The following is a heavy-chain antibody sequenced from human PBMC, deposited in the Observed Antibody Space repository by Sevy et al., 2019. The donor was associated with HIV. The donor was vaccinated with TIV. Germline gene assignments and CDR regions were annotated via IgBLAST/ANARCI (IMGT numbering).Heavy chain of an antibody. D-gene: IGHD2-15*01. V-gene: IGHV1-2*02. J-gene: IGHJ3*02. CDR2: INPNSGST. Sequence: ASVKVSCKASGYTFTGHYMHWVRQAPGQGLEWMGWINPNSGSTDYAQKFQGRVTLTRDMSISTAYLELSRLTSDDTAVYYCARVFPYCSGGSCYTPYYAFDIWGQGTMVTVSS. CDR3: ARVFPYCSGGSCYTPYYAFDI. CDR1: GYTFTGHY.